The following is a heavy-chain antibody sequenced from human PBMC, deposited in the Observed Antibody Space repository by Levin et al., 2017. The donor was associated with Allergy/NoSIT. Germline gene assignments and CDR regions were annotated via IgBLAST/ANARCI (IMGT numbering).Heavy chain of an antibody. D-gene: IGHD6-6*01. J-gene: IGHJ4*02. CDR2: IWYDGSNK. CDR1: GFTFSSYG. CDR3: ARFYVAAYLDY. Sequence: GGSLRLSCAASGFTFSSYGMHWVRQAPGKGLEWVAVIWYDGSNKYYADSVKGRFTISRDNSKNTLYLQMNSLRAEDTAVYYCARFYVAAYLDYWGQGTLVTVSS. V-gene: IGHV3-33*01.